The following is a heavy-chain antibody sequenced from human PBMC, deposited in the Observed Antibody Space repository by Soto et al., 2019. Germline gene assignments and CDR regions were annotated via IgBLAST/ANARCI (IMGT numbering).Heavy chain of an antibody. D-gene: IGHD3-16*01. CDR3: ARGRVDDWGDYYSMDV. V-gene: IGHV3-53*04. Sequence: EVHLVDSGGGLVQPGGSLRLSCAASGFSVSSNYMSWVRQAPGKGLEWVSLIYTGGSIYYADSVEGRFTISRDNSKNTLYLQMNSLRDEDMAVYYCARGRVDDWGDYYSMDVWGNGTTVTVSS. CDR2: IYTGGSI. CDR1: GFSVSSNY. J-gene: IGHJ6*03.